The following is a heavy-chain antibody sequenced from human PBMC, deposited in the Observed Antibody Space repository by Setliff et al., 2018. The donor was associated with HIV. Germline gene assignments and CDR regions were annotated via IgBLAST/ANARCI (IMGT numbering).Heavy chain of an antibody. Sequence: SETLSLTCTVSGGSLTNYYWTWIRKPPGKGLEWIGYIYYSGSTNYNPSLKSRVTISVDASKNQFSLKLNSVTAADAAVYYCTRGRGMPTLTTWGQGALVTVSS. D-gene: IGHD3-22*01. CDR3: TRGRGMPTLTT. CDR2: IYYSGST. J-gene: IGHJ4*02. CDR1: GGSLTNYY. V-gene: IGHV4-59*01.